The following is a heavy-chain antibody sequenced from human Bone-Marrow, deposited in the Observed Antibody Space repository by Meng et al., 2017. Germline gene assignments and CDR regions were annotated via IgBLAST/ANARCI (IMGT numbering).Heavy chain of an antibody. V-gene: IGHV1-2*02. CDR2: INPNSGGT. D-gene: IGHD3-22*01. CDR3: VCSGYYGYYYYYYGMDV. Sequence: ASVKVSCKASGYTFTGYYMHWVRQAPGQGLEWMGWINPNSGGTNYAQKFQGRVTMTRDTPISTAYMELSRLRSDDTAVYYCVCSGYYGYYYYYYGMDVWGQGTTVTVSS. CDR1: GYTFTGYY. J-gene: IGHJ6*02.